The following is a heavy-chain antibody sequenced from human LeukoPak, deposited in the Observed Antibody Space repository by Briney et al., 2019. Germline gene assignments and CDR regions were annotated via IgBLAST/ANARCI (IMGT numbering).Heavy chain of an antibody. D-gene: IGHD3-10*01. CDR2: ISMSSSYM. V-gene: IGHV3-21*01. CDR1: GFRFSGYV. Sequence: PGGSLRLSCVASGFRFSGYVMKWVRQAPGRGLEWVSTISMSSSYMYYADSVRGRFTISRDNAKNSLYLQVTSLRAEDAAVYYCAREDYSSGNPTIDHWGQGTLVTVSS. CDR3: AREDYSSGNPTIDH. J-gene: IGHJ4*02.